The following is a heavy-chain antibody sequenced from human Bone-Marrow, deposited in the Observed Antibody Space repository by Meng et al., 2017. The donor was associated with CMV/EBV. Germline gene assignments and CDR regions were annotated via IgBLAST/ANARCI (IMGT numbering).Heavy chain of an antibody. V-gene: IGHV3-7*01. J-gene: IGHJ5*02. D-gene: IGHD6-19*01. CDR3: ARGLSGWTQKSYNWFDP. CDR2: INQDGNEE. CDR1: GFTFSSYW. Sequence: GESLKISCATSGFTFSSYWMNWVRQAPGKGLEWVANINQDGNEESLVGSVMGRFTISRDNAKNSLYLQMNSLRAEDTAVYYCARGLSGWTQKSYNWFDPWGQGTLVTVSS.